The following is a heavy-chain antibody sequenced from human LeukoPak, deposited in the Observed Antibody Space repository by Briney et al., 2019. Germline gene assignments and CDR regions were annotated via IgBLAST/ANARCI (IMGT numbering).Heavy chain of an antibody. CDR1: GGSFSGYY. D-gene: IGHD3-10*01. Sequence: SETLSLTCAVYGGSFSGYYWSWMPQPPGEGLEWIGETIHSRRTNYNPSLESRVNISVDTAKNQFSLKLISVTAADAAVYYCARDWDCYGSGSYYSHDAFDIWGEGTMVTVCS. J-gene: IGHJ3*02. CDR2: TIHSRRT. CDR3: ARDWDCYGSGSYYSHDAFDI. V-gene: IGHV4-34*12.